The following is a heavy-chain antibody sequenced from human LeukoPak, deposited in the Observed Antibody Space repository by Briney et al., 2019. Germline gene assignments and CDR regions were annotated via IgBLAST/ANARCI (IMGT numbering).Heavy chain of an antibody. D-gene: IGHD2-2*01. CDR2: ISYDGSNK. CDR3: ARVFGYARTPFDY. CDR1: GFTFSSYW. J-gene: IGHJ4*02. Sequence: GSLRLSCAASGFTFSSYWMTWVRQAPGKGLEWVAVISYDGSNKYYAGSVKGRFTISRDNSKNTLYLQVNSLRAEDTAVYYCARVFGYARTPFDYWGQGTLVTVSS. V-gene: IGHV3-30-3*01.